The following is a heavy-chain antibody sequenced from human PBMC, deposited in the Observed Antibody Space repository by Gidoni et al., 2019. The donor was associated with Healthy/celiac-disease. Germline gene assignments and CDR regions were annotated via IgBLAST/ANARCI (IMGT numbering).Heavy chain of an antibody. CDR2: ISRNGGST. CDR3: VKDGRVGATRYYFDY. Sequence: EVQLVESGGGLVQPGGSLRLSCSAPGFTFRSDAMHWVRQAPGKGLEYVSAISRNGGSTYYADSVKGRCTISRDNSKNTLYLQMSSLRAEDTAVYYCVKDGRVGATRYYFDYWGQGTLVTVSS. D-gene: IGHD1-26*01. V-gene: IGHV3-64D*06. CDR1: GFTFRSDA. J-gene: IGHJ4*02.